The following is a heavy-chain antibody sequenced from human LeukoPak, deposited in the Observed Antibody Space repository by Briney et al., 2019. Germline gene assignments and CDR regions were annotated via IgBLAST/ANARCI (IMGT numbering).Heavy chain of an antibody. CDR2: IYTSGST. Sequence: SQTLSLTCTVSGCSISSGSYYWIWIRQPAGKGLEWIGRIYTSGSTNYNPSLKSRVTISVDTSKNQFSLKLSSVTPAGTAVYYCAGYQLLAYYYYYMDVWGKGTTVTVSS. CDR3: AGYQLLAYYYYYMDV. CDR1: GCSISSGSYY. V-gene: IGHV4-61*02. D-gene: IGHD2-2*01. J-gene: IGHJ6*03.